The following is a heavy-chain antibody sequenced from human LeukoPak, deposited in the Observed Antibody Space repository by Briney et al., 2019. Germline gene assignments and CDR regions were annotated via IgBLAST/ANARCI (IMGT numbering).Heavy chain of an antibody. Sequence: SETLPLTCTVSGGSISSYYWSWIRQPPGKGLEWIGYIYYSGSTNYNPSLKSRVTISVDTSKNQFSLKLSFVTAADTAVYYCASINPWEYDSSGYYDYWGQGTLVTVSS. D-gene: IGHD3-22*01. CDR3: ASINPWEYDSSGYYDY. CDR2: IYYSGST. CDR1: GGSISSYY. V-gene: IGHV4-59*08. J-gene: IGHJ4*02.